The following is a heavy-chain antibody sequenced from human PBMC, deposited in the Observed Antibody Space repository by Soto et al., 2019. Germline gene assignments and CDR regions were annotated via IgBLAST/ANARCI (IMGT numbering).Heavy chain of an antibody. CDR2: IYYSGST. J-gene: IGHJ4*02. V-gene: IGHV4-61*01. Sequence: LSLTCTVSGGSVSSGSYYWSWIRQPPGKGLEWIGYIYYSGSTNYNPSLKGRVTISVDTSKNQFSLKLSSVTAADTAVYYCARGGSIQLWIPDYWGQGTLVTVAS. D-gene: IGHD5-18*01. CDR1: GGSVSSGSYY. CDR3: ARGGSIQLWIPDY.